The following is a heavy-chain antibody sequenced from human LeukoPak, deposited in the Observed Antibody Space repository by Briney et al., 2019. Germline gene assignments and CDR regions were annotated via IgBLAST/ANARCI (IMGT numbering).Heavy chain of an antibody. V-gene: IGHV3-48*04. CDR3: ATSSYYGSGSDN. J-gene: IGHJ4*02. CDR1: GFTFSDSN. Sequence: GGSLRLSCAASGFTFSDSNMNSVRQAPGKGLEWVSYISRSSSTIYYADSVRGRFTISRDNAKNSLYLQMNSLRAEDTAVYYCATSSYYGSGSDNWGQGTLVTVSS. CDR2: ISRSSSTI. D-gene: IGHD3-10*01.